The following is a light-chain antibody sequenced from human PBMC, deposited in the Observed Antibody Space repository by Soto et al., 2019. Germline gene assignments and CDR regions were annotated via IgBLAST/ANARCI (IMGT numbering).Light chain of an antibody. CDR2: AAS. J-gene: IGKJ4*01. CDR3: EQANSFPLT. Sequence: DIQMTQSPSSVSASVGDRVTITCRASQGITRWLAWYQQKPGKAPKLLIYAASSLQSGVPLRFSGSGSGTDFTLTISSLQPEDFATYYCEQANSFPLTLGGGTKVEIK. CDR1: QGITRW. V-gene: IGKV1-12*01.